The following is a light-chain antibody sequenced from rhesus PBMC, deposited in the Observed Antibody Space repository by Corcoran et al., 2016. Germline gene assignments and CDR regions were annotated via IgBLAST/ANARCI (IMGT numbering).Light chain of an antibody. CDR3: RQGYTTPYS. CDR2: AAS. J-gene: IGKJ2*01. V-gene: IGKV1-36*02. CDR1: QGISDH. Sequence: DIQMTQSPSSLSASEGERVTITCRASQGISDHLSWFQQKPGKAPKRLIYAASRLETGVPSMFSGSGSGTEFTLTISSLQPEDFASYFCRQGYTTPYSFGQGTKVEIK.